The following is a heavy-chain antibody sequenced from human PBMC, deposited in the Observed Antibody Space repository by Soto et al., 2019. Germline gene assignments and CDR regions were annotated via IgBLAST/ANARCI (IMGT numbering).Heavy chain of an antibody. J-gene: IGHJ2*01. Sequence: EVQLVESGGGLVQPGGSLRLSCAASGFTFSGYWMSWVRQAPGKGLEWVANIKQDGSEKYYVDSVKGRFTISRDNAKNSLSLQMCSLRAEDTAVYYCASVIKYCSVGVCWYFDLWGRGTLVTVSS. D-gene: IGHD2-8*02. CDR3: ASVIKYCSVGVCWYFDL. CDR2: IKQDGSEK. CDR1: GFTFSGYW. V-gene: IGHV3-7*03.